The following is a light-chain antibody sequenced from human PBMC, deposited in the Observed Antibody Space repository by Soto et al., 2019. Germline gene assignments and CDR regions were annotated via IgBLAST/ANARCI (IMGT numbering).Light chain of an antibody. CDR3: QQYYSFPWT. CDR1: QSISSY. J-gene: IGKJ1*01. V-gene: IGKV1-39*01. Sequence: DIQITQSPSSLSASVGDRVTITCRAGQSISSYLNWYQQKPGKAPELLIYAASTLQSGVPSRFSGSGSGTDFTLTISCLQSEDFATYYCQQYYSFPWTFGQGTNVDI. CDR2: AAS.